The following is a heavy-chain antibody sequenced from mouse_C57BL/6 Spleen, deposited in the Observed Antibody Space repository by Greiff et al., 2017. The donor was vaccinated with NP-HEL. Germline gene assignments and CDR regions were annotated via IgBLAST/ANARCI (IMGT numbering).Heavy chain of an antibody. CDR2: IDPENGDT. CDR1: GFNIKDDY. CDR3: TTDGNYAFDY. V-gene: IGHV14-4*01. Sequence: VQLQESGAELVRPGASVKLSCTASGFNIKDDYMPWVKQRPEQGLEWIGWIDPENGDTEYASQFQGKATITADTSSNTAYLQLSSLTSEDTAVYYCTTDGNYAFDYWGQGTTLTVSS. D-gene: IGHD2-1*01. J-gene: IGHJ2*01.